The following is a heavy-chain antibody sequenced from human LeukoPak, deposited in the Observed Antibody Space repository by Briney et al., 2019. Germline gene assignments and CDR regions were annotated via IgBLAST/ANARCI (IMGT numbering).Heavy chain of an antibody. Sequence: SETLSLTCTVSGGSISSYYWSWIRQPPGKGLEWIGYIYYSGSTNYNPSLKSRVTISVDTSKNQFSLKLSSVTAADTAVYYCARRRYSYGSGYYYYMDVWGKGTTVTVSS. V-gene: IGHV4-59*01. CDR3: ARRRYSYGSGYYYYMDV. J-gene: IGHJ6*03. D-gene: IGHD5-18*01. CDR2: IYYSGST. CDR1: GGSISSYY.